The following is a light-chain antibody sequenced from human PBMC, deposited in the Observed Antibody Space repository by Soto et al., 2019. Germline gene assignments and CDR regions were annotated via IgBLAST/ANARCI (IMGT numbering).Light chain of an antibody. V-gene: IGKV3-20*01. Sequence: EIVLTQSPGTLSLSPGERATLSFMASQSVSSSYLAWYQQKPGQAPRLLIYGASSRATGIPDRFSGSGSGTEFTLTITSLQPDDFATYYCQQYNSYPWTFGQGTKVDIK. J-gene: IGKJ1*01. CDR1: QSVSSSY. CDR2: GAS. CDR3: QQYNSYPWT.